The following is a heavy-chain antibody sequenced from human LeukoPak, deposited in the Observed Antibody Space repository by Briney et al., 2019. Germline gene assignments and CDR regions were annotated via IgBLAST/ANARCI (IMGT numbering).Heavy chain of an antibody. D-gene: IGHD3-16*02. CDR1: GGSISSSSYY. Sequence: SETLSLTCTVSGGSISSSSYYWGWIRQPPGKGLEWIGSIYYSGSTYYNPSLKSRVTISVDTSKNQFSLKLSSVTAADTAVYYCARAPLYDYVWGSYRYPPPHFDYWGQGTLVTVSS. J-gene: IGHJ4*02. V-gene: IGHV4-39*07. CDR3: ARAPLYDYVWGSYRYPPPHFDY. CDR2: IYYSGST.